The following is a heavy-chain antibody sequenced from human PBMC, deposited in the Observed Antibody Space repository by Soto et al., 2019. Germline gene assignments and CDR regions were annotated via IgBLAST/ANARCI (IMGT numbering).Heavy chain of an antibody. CDR3: ARGITFGGVLNGMDV. D-gene: IGHD3-16*01. V-gene: IGHV1-18*01. J-gene: IGHJ6*02. CDR2: INTYNGKT. CDR1: GYTFTTYG. Sequence: QVQLVQSGAEVKKPGASVKVSCKASGYTFTTYGITWVRQAPGQGLEWMGWINTYNGKTYYAQKLQGRVTMTTDTSTSTAYMELRSMRSDDTAVYYFARGITFGGVLNGMDVWGQGTTGTVAS.